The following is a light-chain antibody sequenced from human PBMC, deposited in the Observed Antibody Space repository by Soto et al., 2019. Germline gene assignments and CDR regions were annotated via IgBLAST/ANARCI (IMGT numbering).Light chain of an antibody. Sequence: ELVLTQSPGTLSLSPGERATLSCRASQSVSSSYLAWYQQKPGQAPRLLIYGASSRATGIPDRFSGSGSGAYFSLTISRLEPEDFAVYYYQQYGSSPLFTFGPGTKVDIK. J-gene: IGKJ3*01. CDR3: QQYGSSPLFT. CDR2: GAS. CDR1: QSVSSSY. V-gene: IGKV3-20*01.